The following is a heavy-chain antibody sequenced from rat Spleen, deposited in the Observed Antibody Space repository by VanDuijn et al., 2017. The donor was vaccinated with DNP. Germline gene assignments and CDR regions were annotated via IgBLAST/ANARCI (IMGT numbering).Heavy chain of an antibody. D-gene: IGHD1-4*01. CDR3: AGRPPPTRGPFDY. CDR2: ISYDGSST. Sequence: EVQLVESGGGLVQPGRSLKLSCAASGFTFSDHNMAWVRQAPKKGREWVATISYDGSSTYYRDSVKGRFIISRNNAKSTLYLQMDSLRSDDTATYYCAGRPPPTRGPFDYWGQGVMVTVSS. CDR1: GFTFSDHN. J-gene: IGHJ2*01. V-gene: IGHV5-7*01.